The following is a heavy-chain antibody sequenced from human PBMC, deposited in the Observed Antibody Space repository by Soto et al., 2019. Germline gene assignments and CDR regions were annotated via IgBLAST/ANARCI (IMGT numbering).Heavy chain of an antibody. CDR3: AKDPNGDYVGAFDS. J-gene: IGHJ4*02. CDR2: IGGSGIIT. D-gene: IGHD4-17*01. Sequence: GGSLRLSCRASGFSFSSFAMTWVRQAPGKGLEWVSSIGGSGIITYYTDSVKGRFTISRDNSGNTLFLQMNSLRADDTAVYYCAKDPNGDYVGAFDSWGQGTLVTVSS. V-gene: IGHV3-23*01. CDR1: GFSFSSFA.